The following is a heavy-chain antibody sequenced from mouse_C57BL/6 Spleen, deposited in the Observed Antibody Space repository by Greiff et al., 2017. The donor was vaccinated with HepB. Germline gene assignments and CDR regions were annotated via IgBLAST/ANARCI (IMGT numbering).Heavy chain of an antibody. CDR2: IRNKANNHAT. J-gene: IGHJ3*01. CDR3: TRPGGYDYDEPFAY. D-gene: IGHD2-4*01. Sequence: DVQLQESGGGLVQPGGSMKLSCAASGFTFSDAWMDWVRQSPEKGLEWVAEIRNKANNHATYYAESVKGRFTISRDDSKSSVYLQMNSLRAEDTGIYYCTRPGGYDYDEPFAYWGQGTLVTVSA. CDR1: GFTFSDAW. V-gene: IGHV6-6*01.